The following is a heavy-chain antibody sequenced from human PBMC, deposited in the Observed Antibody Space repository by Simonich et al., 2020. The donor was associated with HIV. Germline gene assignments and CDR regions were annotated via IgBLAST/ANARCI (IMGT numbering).Heavy chain of an antibody. CDR1: GGSFSGYY. V-gene: IGHV4-34*01. J-gene: IGHJ4*02. D-gene: IGHD5-12*01. Sequence: QVQLQQWGAGLLKPSETLSLTCAVYGGSFSGYYWSWIRQPPGEGLEWIGEINHSGSTNYNPSLKSRVTISVDTSKNQFSLQLSSVTAADTAVYYCARRSGYDLDYWGQGTLVTVSS. CDR3: ARRSGYDLDY. CDR2: INHSGST.